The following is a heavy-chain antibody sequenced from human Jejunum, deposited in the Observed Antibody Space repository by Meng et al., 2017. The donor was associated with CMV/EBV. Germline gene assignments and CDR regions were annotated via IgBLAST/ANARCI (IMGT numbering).Heavy chain of an antibody. Sequence: QITLKESGPTLVKPTXTLTLTGXFSGFSPSTSGEGVGWIRQPPGKALEWLALIYRGDDKRYSPSLNSRLTIAKDTSKNEVVLTLTNMGPIDTGTYYCAHFVGGYYPSRPDYWGQGTLVTVSS. CDR1: GFSPSTSGEG. CDR3: AHFVGGYYPSRPDY. J-gene: IGHJ4*02. D-gene: IGHD1-26*01. V-gene: IGHV2-5*02. CDR2: IYRGDDK.